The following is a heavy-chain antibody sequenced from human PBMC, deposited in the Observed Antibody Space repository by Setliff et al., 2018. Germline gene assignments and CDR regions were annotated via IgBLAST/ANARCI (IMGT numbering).Heavy chain of an antibody. V-gene: IGHV4-59*08. CDR2: IYYSGST. Sequence: SETLSLTCTVSGGSISTYYWSWIRQPPGKGLEWTGYIYYSGSTNYNPSLKSRVTISVDTSKNQFSLKLSSVTAADTAVYYCARMSGFQYIDVWGKGTTVTVSS. CDR1: GGSISTYY. CDR3: ARMSGFQYIDV. D-gene: IGHD3-3*01. J-gene: IGHJ6*03.